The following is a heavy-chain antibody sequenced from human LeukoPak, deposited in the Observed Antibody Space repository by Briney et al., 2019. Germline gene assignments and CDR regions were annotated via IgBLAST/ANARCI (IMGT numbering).Heavy chain of an antibody. Sequence: RASVKVSCKASGYTFTGYYMHWVRQAPGQGLEWMGRINPNSGGTNYAQKFQGRVTITRDTSISTAYMELSRLRSDDTAVYYCARDLEAAKYYYGSSGSVDYWGQGTLVTVSS. V-gene: IGHV1-2*06. CDR1: GYTFTGYY. CDR2: INPNSGGT. D-gene: IGHD3-22*01. CDR3: ARDLEAAKYYYGSSGSVDY. J-gene: IGHJ4*02.